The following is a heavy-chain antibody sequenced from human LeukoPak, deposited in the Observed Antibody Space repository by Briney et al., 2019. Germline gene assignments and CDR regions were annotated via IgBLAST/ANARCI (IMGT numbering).Heavy chain of an antibody. V-gene: IGHV3-23*01. CDR2: ISGSGGRT. D-gene: IGHD3-22*01. Sequence: GGSLRLSCAVSGFTLSNYGMSWVRQAPGKGLEGVAGISGSGGRTNYADSVKGRFTISRDNPKNTLYLQMNRLRVEDTAVYFCAKRGVVIRVILVGFHKEAYYFDSWGQGALVTASS. CDR3: AKRGVVIRVILVGFHKEAYYFDS. CDR1: GFTLSNYG. J-gene: IGHJ4*02.